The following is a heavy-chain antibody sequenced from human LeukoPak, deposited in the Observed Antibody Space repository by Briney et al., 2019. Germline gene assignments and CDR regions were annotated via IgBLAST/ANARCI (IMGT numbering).Heavy chain of an antibody. CDR3: AKGGYYGSGDAFDI. CDR1: GFTFDDYA. Sequence: GRSLRLSCAASGFTFDDYAMHWVRQAPGKGLEWVSGISWNSGSIGYADSVKGRFTISRDNAKNSLYLQMNSLRAEDTALYYCAKGGYYGSGDAFDIWGQGTMVTVSS. D-gene: IGHD3-10*01. J-gene: IGHJ3*02. CDR2: ISWNSGSI. V-gene: IGHV3-9*01.